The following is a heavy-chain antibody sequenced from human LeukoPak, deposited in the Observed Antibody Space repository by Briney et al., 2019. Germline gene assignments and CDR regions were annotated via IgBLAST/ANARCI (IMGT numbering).Heavy chain of an antibody. Sequence: ASVKVSCRVSGYSLGELSMHWVRQAPGQGLEWMGGFDPEYAETISAQKLQGRLTMTEDTSTDTAYMELSSLRSDDTAVYYCATVRHVSLDYWGPGTLVTVSS. V-gene: IGHV1-24*01. CDR3: ATVRHVSLDY. J-gene: IGHJ4*02. CDR1: GYSLGELS. CDR2: FDPEYAET. D-gene: IGHD2/OR15-2a*01.